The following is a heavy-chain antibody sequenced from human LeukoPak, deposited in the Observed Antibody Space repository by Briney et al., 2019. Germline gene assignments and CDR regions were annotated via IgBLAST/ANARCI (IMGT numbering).Heavy chain of an antibody. Sequence: ASVKVSCKASGYSFTNFDINWARQATGQGLEWMGWMNPNSGNKGYAQKFQGRVTMTMNTSITTAYMELSSLRSEDTAVYYCARGPQWRGDYYYMDVWGRGTTVTVSS. CDR3: ARGPQWRGDYYYMDV. J-gene: IGHJ6*03. V-gene: IGHV1-8*01. CDR1: GYSFTNFD. CDR2: MNPNSGNK. D-gene: IGHD6-19*01.